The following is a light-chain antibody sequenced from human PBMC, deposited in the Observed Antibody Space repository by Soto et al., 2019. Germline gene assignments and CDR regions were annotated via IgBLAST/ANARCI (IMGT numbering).Light chain of an antibody. CDR2: FAS. V-gene: IGKV1D-16*01. Sequence: DIQMTQSPSSLSASVGDRVTITCRASQDIGSHLAWYQQKPEKAPKSLIYFASTLQSGVPSRFSASVSGTDFTLTSSRLRPEDFATYYCQQFRSFPITFGHGTRLEIK. J-gene: IGKJ5*01. CDR1: QDIGSH. CDR3: QQFRSFPIT.